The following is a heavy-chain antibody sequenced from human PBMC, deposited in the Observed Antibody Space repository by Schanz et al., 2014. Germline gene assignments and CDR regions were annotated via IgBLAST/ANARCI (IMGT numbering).Heavy chain of an antibody. J-gene: IGHJ4*02. D-gene: IGHD2-15*01. Sequence: EVHLVESGGGLVKRGGSLRLSCAASGFTISSYSMNWVRQAPGKGLEWVSSISSSGSYIYYADSVEGRFTISRDNSRNTLYLQMNTLRAEDTAVYYCARDRGYCSGGSCLTFDYWGQGTLVTVSS. CDR3: ARDRGYCSGGSCLTFDY. V-gene: IGHV3-21*01. CDR1: GFTISSYS. CDR2: ISSSGSYI.